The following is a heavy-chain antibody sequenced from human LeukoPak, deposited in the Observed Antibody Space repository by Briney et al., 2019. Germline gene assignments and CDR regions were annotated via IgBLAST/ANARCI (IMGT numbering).Heavy chain of an antibody. V-gene: IGHV4-59*08. J-gene: IGHJ4*02. CDR3: ARQRTVAAAAI. CDR2: IYYSGST. D-gene: IGHD6-13*01. CDR1: GDSTSSYY. Sequence: SETLSLTCTVTGDSTSSYYWSWIRQPPGKGLEWIGYIYYSGSTNYNPSLKSRVTISVDTSKNQFSLRLSSVTAADTAVYYCARQRTVAAAAIWGQGTLVTVSS.